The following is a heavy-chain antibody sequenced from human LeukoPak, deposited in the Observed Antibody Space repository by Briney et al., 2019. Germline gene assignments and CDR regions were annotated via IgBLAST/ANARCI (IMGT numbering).Heavy chain of an antibody. Sequence: PSETLSLTCAVYGGSFSGYYWSWIRQPPGKGLEWIGEINHSGSTNYNLSLKSRVTISVDTSKNQFSLKLCSVTAADTAVYYCARHVWLQPFDYWGQGTLVTVSS. D-gene: IGHD3-9*01. CDR2: INHSGST. CDR3: ARHVWLQPFDY. CDR1: GGSFSGYY. J-gene: IGHJ4*02. V-gene: IGHV4-34*01.